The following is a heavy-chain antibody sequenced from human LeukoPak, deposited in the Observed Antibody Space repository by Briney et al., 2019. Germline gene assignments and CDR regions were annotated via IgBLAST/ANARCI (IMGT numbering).Heavy chain of an antibody. V-gene: IGHV4-59*08. J-gene: IGHJ4*02. Sequence: SETPSLTCTVSGDSISNYYWSWIRQPAGKGLEWIGYIYYTGTTGYNPSLKSRVTISVDTSKNQFSLKLSSVTAADTAVYYCASLNGSGYYFDYWGRGTLVTVSS. CDR2: IYYTGTT. CDR3: ASLNGSGYYFDY. D-gene: IGHD3-3*01. CDR1: GDSISNYY.